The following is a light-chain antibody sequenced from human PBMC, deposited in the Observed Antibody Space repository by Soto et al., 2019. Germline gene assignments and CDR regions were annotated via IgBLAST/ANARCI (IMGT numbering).Light chain of an antibody. Sequence: EIVLTQSPGTLSLSPGERATLSCRASQSLSGNYLAWYQQKPGQAPRLLIFGVSSRATGIPDRFSGSGSGTDFTLTVTGLQPEDFATYYCQNYDSAPWTFGQGTKVEF. CDR2: GVS. CDR3: QNYDSAPWT. J-gene: IGKJ1*01. V-gene: IGKV3-20*01. CDR1: QSLSGNY.